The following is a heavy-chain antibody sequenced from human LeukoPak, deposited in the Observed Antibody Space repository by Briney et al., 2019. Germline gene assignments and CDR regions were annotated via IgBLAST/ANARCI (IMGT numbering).Heavy chain of an antibody. CDR3: ARSDSGTFDY. J-gene: IGHJ4*02. CDR2: ISSSSSYI. CDR1: GFTFSSYS. V-gene: IGHV3-21*01. Sequence: GGCLSLSCAASGFTFSSYSMNWVRLAPGKGLEWVSSISSSSSYIYYADSVKGRFTISRDNAKNSLYLQMNSLRAEDTAVNYCARSDSGTFDYWGQGTLVTVSS. D-gene: IGHD3-10*01.